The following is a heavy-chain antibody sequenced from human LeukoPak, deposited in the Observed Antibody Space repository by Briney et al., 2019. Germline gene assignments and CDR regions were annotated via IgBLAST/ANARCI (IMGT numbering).Heavy chain of an antibody. V-gene: IGHV4-61*01. J-gene: IGHJ6*02. D-gene: IGHD1-26*01. CDR1: GGSVSSGSYY. CDR2: IYYSGSN. CDR3: ARGRSNYYGMDV. Sequence: SETLSLTCTVSGGSVSSGSYYWSWIRQSPGRGLEWIGYIYYSGSNSYNPSLKSRVTMSVDTSKNLFSLKVSSVTAADTAVYYCARGRSNYYGMDVWGQGTTVTVSS.